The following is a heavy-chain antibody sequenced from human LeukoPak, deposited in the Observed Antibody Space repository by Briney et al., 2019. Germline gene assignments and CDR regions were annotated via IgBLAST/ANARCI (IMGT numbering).Heavy chain of an antibody. CDR3: ARVGRGQWPGFRN. CDR2: IYYSGST. V-gene: IGHV4-59*01. D-gene: IGHD6-19*01. J-gene: IGHJ4*02. CDR1: GGSISSYY. Sequence: SETLSLTCTVSGGSISSYYWSWIRQPPGKGLEWIGYIYYSGSTNYNPSLKSRVTISVDTSKNQFSLKLSSVTAADTAVYYCARVGRGQWPGFRNWGQGTLVTVSS.